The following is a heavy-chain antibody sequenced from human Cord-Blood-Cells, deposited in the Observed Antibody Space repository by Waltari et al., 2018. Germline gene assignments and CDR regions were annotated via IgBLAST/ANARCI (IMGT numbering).Heavy chain of an antibody. V-gene: IGHV4-38-2*01. CDR2: ICHSGVT. CDR1: GYSISSEYY. Sequence: QVQLQASGPGLVKPSETLSLTCAVSGYSISSEYYRGWLRQPPGKRLEWIGGICHSGVTYYNPSLKSRVTISVDTSKNQFSLKLSSVTAADTAVYYCARCRVANWFDPWGQGTLVTVSS. J-gene: IGHJ5*02. D-gene: IGHD2-15*01. CDR3: ARCRVANWFDP.